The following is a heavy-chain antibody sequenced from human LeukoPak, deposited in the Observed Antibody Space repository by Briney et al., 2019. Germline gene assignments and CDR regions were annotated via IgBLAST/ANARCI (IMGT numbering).Heavy chain of an antibody. CDR1: GFTFSSCD. V-gene: IGHV3-13*01. D-gene: IGHD3-22*01. J-gene: IGHJ6*03. CDR2: IGTAGDT. Sequence: GGSLRLSCAASGFTFSSCDMHWVRQAPGKGLEWVSAIGTAGDTYYPGSVKGRFTISRENAKNSLYLQMNSLRAGDTAVYYCARALGYYDYSYYYYMDVWGKGTTVTVSS. CDR3: ARALGYYDYSYYYYMDV.